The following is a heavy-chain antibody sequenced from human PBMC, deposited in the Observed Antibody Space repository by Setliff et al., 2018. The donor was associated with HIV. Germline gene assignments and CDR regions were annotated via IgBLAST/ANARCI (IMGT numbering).Heavy chain of an antibody. J-gene: IGHJ4*01. D-gene: IGHD2-15*01. CDR1: SGSFTGYY. V-gene: IGHV4-34*01. Sequence: SETLSLTCAVYSGSFTGYYWTWIRQPPGKGLEWIGEINRFGITNYNPSLKSRLTLSVDTSKNQFSLNVNSVTAADAAVYYCARAVCPSLNCYSFFNYWGHGSLVTVSS. CDR3: ARAVCPSLNCYSFFNY. CDR2: INRFGIT.